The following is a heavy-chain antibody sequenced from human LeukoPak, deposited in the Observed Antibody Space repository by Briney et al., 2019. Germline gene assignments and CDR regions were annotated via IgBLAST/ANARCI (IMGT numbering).Heavy chain of an antibody. V-gene: IGHV7-4-1*02. CDR1: GYTFTTYA. CDR2: ISTNTGNP. CDR3: AREVAIGRAAMEGLLH. D-gene: IGHD5-18*01. Sequence: GASVKVSCKASGYTFTTYAMNWVRQAPGQGLEWMGWISTNTGNPAYAQGFTGRFVFSLDTSVSTAYLQISSLKADDTAVYYCAREVAIGRAAMEGLLHWGQGTLVTVSS. J-gene: IGHJ4*02.